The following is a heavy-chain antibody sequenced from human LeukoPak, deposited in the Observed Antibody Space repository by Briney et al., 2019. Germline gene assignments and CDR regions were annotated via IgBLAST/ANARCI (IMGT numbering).Heavy chain of an antibody. D-gene: IGHD3-9*01. CDR2: IHYSGST. J-gene: IGHJ4*02. Sequence: SETLSLTCTVSGGSISSYYWSWIRQPSGKGLEWIGYIHYSGSTNYNPSLKSRVTISVDTSKNQFSLKLSSVTAADAAVYYCARDSDDILTGYSLFDYWGQGTLVTVSS. V-gene: IGHV4-59*12. CDR1: GGSISSYY. CDR3: ARDSDDILTGYSLFDY.